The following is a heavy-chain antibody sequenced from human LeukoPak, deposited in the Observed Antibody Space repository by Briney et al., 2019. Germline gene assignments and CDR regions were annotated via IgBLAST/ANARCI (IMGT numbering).Heavy chain of an antibody. CDR2: ISGSGSST. Sequence: PGGSLRLSCAASGFTFSSHAMSWVRQAPGKGLECVSHISGSGSSTYYADSAKGRFTISRDNSKNTLYLQMNSLRAEDTAVYYCATMSTPYSSGWYVVGVDWFDPWGQGTLVTVSS. CDR1: GFTFSSHA. D-gene: IGHD6-19*01. CDR3: ATMSTPYSSGWYVVGVDWFDP. V-gene: IGHV3-23*01. J-gene: IGHJ5*02.